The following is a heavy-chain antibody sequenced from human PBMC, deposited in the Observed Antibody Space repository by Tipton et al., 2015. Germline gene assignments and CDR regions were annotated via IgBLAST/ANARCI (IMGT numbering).Heavy chain of an antibody. CDR1: GGSISSSSYY. V-gene: IGHV4-39*02. J-gene: IGHJ6*02. CDR3: AMYPRFLEWLSSNYYGMDV. CDR2: IDYSGST. D-gene: IGHD3-3*01. Sequence: TLSLTCTVSGGSISSSSYYWGWIRQPPGKGLEWIGSIDYSGSTYYNPSLKSRVTISVDTSKNHFSLKLSSVTAADTAVYYCAMYPRFLEWLSSNYYGMDVWGQGTTVTVSS.